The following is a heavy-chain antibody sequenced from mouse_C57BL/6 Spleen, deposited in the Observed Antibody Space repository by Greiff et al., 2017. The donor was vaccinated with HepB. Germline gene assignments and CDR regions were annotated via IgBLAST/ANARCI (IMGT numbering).Heavy chain of an antibody. V-gene: IGHV1-50*01. J-gene: IGHJ3*01. CDR1: GYTFTSYW. Sequence: QVQLQQPGAELVKPGASVKLSCKASGYTFTSYWMQWVKQRPGQGLEWIGEIDPSDSYTNYNQKFKGKATLTVDTSSSTAYMQLSSLTSEDSAVYYCANLRRGFAYWGQGTLVTVSA. D-gene: IGHD2-12*01. CDR3: ANLRRGFAY. CDR2: IDPSDSYT.